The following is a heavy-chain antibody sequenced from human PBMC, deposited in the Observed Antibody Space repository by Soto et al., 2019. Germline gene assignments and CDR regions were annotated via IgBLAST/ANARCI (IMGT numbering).Heavy chain of an antibody. CDR3: AKIRLEWLLSLHYYYYGMDV. J-gene: IGHJ6*01. CDR1: GFTFSSYG. V-gene: IGHV3-30*18. Sequence: QVQLVESGGGVVQPGRSLRLSCAASGFTFSSYGMHWVRQAPGKGLEWVAVISYDGSNKYYADSVKGRFTISRDNSKNTLYLQMNSLRAEDTAVYYCAKIRLEWLLSLHYYYYGMDVW. D-gene: IGHD3-3*01. CDR2: ISYDGSNK.